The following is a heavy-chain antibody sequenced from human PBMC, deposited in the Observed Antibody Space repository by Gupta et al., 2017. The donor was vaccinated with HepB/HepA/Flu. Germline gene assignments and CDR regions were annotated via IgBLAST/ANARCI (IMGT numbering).Heavy chain of an antibody. D-gene: IGHD6-19*01. Sequence: EVQVLESGGDLVQPGGSLRLSCAASGFTFSRYAMSWVRQAPGKGLEWVSGINGGGTTTYYADSVKGRFTISRDNSHNTLYLQVNSLRAEDTAVYYCARGGRTVAFDCWGPGTLVTVSS. CDR3: ARGGRTVAFDC. CDR1: GFTFSRYA. CDR2: INGGGTTT. V-gene: IGHV3-23*01. J-gene: IGHJ4*02.